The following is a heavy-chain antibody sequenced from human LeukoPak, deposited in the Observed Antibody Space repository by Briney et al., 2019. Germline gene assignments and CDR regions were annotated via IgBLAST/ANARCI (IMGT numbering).Heavy chain of an antibody. V-gene: IGHV3-66*01. Sequence: GGSLRLSCATSEFTVTSKYMTWVCQAPGKGLEWVPIIYSGGRTDHTDSVKGRVTISRDNSKNTLYLQMNSLRAEDTAVYYCARGITGGPRRHDGRNFDFWGQGTPVTVSS. CDR2: IYSGGRT. J-gene: IGHJ4*02. D-gene: IGHD1-1*01. CDR1: EFTVTSKY. CDR3: ARGITGGPRRHDGRNFDF.